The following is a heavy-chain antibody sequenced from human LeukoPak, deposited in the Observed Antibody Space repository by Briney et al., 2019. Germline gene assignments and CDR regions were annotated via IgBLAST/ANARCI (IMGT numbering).Heavy chain of an antibody. CDR2: IYPGDSGP. CDR3: GMSGDRVPLQDDVFDV. D-gene: IGHD1-26*01. V-gene: IGHV5-51*01. Sequence: GESLKISCKVSGYSFTSYCIGWVRQMPGKGLEWMGSIYPGDSGPTSSPSFQGQVTISVDKSINTAYLQWSSLQASDTAMYYCGMSGDRVPLQDDVFDVWGQGTMVTVST. CDR1: GYSFTSYC. J-gene: IGHJ3*01.